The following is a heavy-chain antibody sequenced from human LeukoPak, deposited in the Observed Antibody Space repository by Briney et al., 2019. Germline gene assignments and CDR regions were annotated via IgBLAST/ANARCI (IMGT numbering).Heavy chain of an antibody. CDR2: IYTSGST. Sequence: PSQTLSLTCTVSGGSISSYYWSWIRQPAGKGLEWIGRIYTSGSTNYNPSLKSRVTMSVDTSKNQFSLKLSSVTAADTAVYYCARGVAAAGKLYYYYMDVWGKGTTVTVSS. J-gene: IGHJ6*03. CDR1: GGSISSYY. CDR3: ARGVAAAGKLYYYYMDV. V-gene: IGHV4-4*07. D-gene: IGHD6-13*01.